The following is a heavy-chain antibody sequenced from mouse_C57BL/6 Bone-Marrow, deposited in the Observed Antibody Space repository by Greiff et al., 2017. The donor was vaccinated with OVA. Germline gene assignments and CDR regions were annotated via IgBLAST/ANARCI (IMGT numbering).Heavy chain of an antibody. J-gene: IGHJ2*01. CDR1: GFTFSSYA. Sequence: EVQLVESGGGLVKPGGSLKLSCAASGFTFSSYAMSWVRQTPEKRLEWVATISAGGSYTYYPDNVKGRFTISRDNAKNNLYLQMSHLKSEDTAMYYCAIYGTYYFDYWGQGTTLTVSS. CDR3: AIYGTYYFDY. D-gene: IGHD2-1*01. V-gene: IGHV5-4*01. CDR2: ISAGGSYT.